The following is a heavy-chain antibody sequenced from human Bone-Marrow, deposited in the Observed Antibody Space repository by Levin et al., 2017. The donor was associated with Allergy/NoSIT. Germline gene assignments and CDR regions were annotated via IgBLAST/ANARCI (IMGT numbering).Heavy chain of an antibody. J-gene: IGHJ3*02. CDR3: AHRFSEYDYIWGSYAFDI. CDR2: IYWDDDK. CDR1: GFSLSTSGVG. Sequence: SGPTLVKPTQTLTLTCTFSGFSLSTSGVGVGWIRQPPGKALEWLALIYWDDDKRYSPSLKSRLTITKDTSKNQVVLTMTNMDPVDTATYYCAHRFSEYDYIWGSYAFDIWGQGTMVTVSS. D-gene: IGHD3-16*01. V-gene: IGHV2-5*02.